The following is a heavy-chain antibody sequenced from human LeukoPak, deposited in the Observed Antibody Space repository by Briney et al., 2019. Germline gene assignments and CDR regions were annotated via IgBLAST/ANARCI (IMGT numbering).Heavy chain of an antibody. J-gene: IGHJ4*02. CDR2: ISGSGGST. D-gene: IGHD2-2*02. V-gene: IGHV3-23*01. CDR3: AILPLVVPAAIRAPV. Sequence: GSLRLSCAASGFTFSSYAMSWVRQAPGKGLEWVSAISGSGGSTYYADSVKGRFTISRDNSKNTLYLQMNSLRAEDTAVYYCAILPLVVPAAIRAPVWGQGTLVTVSS. CDR1: GFTFSSYA.